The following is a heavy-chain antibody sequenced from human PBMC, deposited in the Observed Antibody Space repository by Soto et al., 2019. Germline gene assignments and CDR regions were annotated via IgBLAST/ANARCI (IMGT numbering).Heavy chain of an antibody. CDR2: INWNGGST. J-gene: IGHJ5*02. V-gene: IGHV3-20*04. Sequence: GGSLRLSWAASGFTFDDYGMIWVRQAPGKGLEWVSGINWNGGSTGYADSVKGRFTISRDNAKNSLYLQMNSLRAEDTALYYCAREGYGSGSYYNVPWFDPWGQGTLVTVSS. D-gene: IGHD3-10*01. CDR1: GFTFDDYG. CDR3: AREGYGSGSYYNVPWFDP.